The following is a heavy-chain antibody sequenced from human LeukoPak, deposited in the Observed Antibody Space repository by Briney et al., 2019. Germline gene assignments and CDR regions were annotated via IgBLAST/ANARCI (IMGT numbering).Heavy chain of an antibody. CDR2: IASDGNNR. J-gene: IGHJ4*02. CDR3: ARPKNMVATGYFDY. CDR1: GFTFSSYW. Sequence: GGSLRLSCAASGFTFSSYWMNWVRQVPGKGLVWVSRIASDGNNRDYADSVKGRFTISRDNAKNTLYLQMNSLRVEDTAVYYCARPKNMVATGYFDYWGQGTLVTVSS. D-gene: IGHD5-12*01. V-gene: IGHV3-74*01.